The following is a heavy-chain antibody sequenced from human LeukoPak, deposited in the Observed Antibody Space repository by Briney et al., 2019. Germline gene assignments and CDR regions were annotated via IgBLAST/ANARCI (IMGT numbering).Heavy chain of an antibody. CDR2: IYSVGST. Sequence: PGGSLRLSCATSGFTFSDYSMNWVRQAPGKGLEWVSIIYSVGSTFYADSVKGRFTISRDNPENTVYLHMNSLRAEDTAVYYCASSAAAGGYGLDYWGQGTLVTVSS. CDR1: GFTFSDYS. J-gene: IGHJ4*02. V-gene: IGHV3-66*01. D-gene: IGHD6-25*01. CDR3: ASSAAAGGYGLDY.